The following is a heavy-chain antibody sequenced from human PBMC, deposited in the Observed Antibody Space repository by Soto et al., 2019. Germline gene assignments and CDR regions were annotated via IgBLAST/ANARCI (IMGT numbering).Heavy chain of an antibody. CDR2: IKQDGSEK. CDR1: GFTFSSYW. J-gene: IGHJ4*02. Sequence: GGSLRLSCAASGFTFSSYWMSWVRQAPGKGLEWVANIKQDGSEKYYVDSVKGRFTISRDNAKNSLYLQMNSLRAEDTAVYYCARDPGIAAAGIDYWGQGTLVTVSS. CDR3: ARDPGIAAAGIDY. D-gene: IGHD6-13*01. V-gene: IGHV3-7*01.